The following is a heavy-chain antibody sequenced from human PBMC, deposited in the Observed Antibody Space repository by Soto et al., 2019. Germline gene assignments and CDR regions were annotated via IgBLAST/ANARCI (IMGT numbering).Heavy chain of an antibody. CDR3: ATSLELPLGVDI. D-gene: IGHD1-7*01. Sequence: ASVKVSCKVSGYSLTELSIHWVRQAPEKGLAWMGSFVPEDGRTINKQKFQDIVTITGDTSSDTGYLELSNLRSDDTAIYYSATSLELPLGVDIWGQGTTVTVSS. CDR2: FVPEDGRT. J-gene: IGHJ6*02. V-gene: IGHV1-24*01. CDR1: GYSLTELS.